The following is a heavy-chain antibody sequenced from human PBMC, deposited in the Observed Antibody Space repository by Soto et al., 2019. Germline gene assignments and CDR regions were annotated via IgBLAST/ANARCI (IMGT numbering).Heavy chain of an antibody. J-gene: IGHJ4*02. Sequence: EVQLVESGGGLVKPGGSLRLSCAASGFTFSNAWMSWVRQAPGKGLEWVGRIKSKTNGGTTDYAAPVKGRFTISRDDSKNTLYLQMNSPKTEDTAVYYCTTDPPYCGGDCSHPFDYWGQGTLVTVSS. CDR3: TTDPPYCGGDCSHPFDY. CDR2: IKSKTNGGTT. V-gene: IGHV3-15*01. D-gene: IGHD2-21*02. CDR1: GFTFSNAW.